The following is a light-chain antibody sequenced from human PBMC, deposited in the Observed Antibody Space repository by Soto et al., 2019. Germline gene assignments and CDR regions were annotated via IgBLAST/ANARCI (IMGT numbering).Light chain of an antibody. CDR1: QSVSSN. CDR2: GAS. J-gene: IGKJ1*01. CDR3: QQYGSSPRK. V-gene: IGKV3-20*01. Sequence: EIVMTHSPATLSVSPGERATLSCRASQSVSSNLAWYQQKPGQAPRLLIYGASTRATGIPARFSGSGSGTDFTLTISRLEPEDFAVYYCQQYGSSPRKFGQGTKVDIK.